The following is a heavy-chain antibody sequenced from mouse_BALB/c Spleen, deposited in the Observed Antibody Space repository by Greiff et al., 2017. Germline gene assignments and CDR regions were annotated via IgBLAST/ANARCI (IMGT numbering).Heavy chain of an antibody. Sequence: ESGPGLVKPSQSLSLTCSVTGYSITSGYYWNWIRQFPGNKLEWMGYISYDGSNNYNPSLKNRISITRDTSKNQFFLKLNSVTTEDTATYYCATNWAHWYFDVWGAGTTVTVSS. CDR3: ATNWAHWYFDV. V-gene: IGHV3-6*02. D-gene: IGHD4-1*01. J-gene: IGHJ1*01. CDR1: GYSITSGYY. CDR2: ISYDGSN.